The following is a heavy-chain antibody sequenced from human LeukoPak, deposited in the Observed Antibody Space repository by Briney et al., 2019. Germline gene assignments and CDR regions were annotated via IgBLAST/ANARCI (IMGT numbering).Heavy chain of an antibody. CDR1: GFTFSSYD. Sequence: GGSLRLSCAASGFTFSSYDISWFRQAPGRGLGWVSTISGSGGSTYYADAVKGRFTISRDNSKNTLYLQVNSLRAEDTAIHYCARRNTAIVNDYWGQGTLVTVSS. D-gene: IGHD5-18*01. J-gene: IGHJ4*02. V-gene: IGHV3-23*01. CDR2: ISGSGGST. CDR3: ARRNTAIVNDY.